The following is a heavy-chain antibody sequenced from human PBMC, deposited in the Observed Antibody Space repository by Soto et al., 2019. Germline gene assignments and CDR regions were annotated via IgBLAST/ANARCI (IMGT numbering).Heavy chain of an antibody. J-gene: IGHJ3*02. V-gene: IGHV1-18*01. CDR1: GYTFTSYG. CDR2: ISAYNGNT. CDR3: ARDQGYDYIWGSYRPVAFDI. D-gene: IGHD3-16*02. Sequence: QVQLVQSGAEVKKPGASVKVSCKASGYTFTSYGISWVRQAPGQGLEWMGWISAYNGNTNYAQKLQGRVTMTTDTSTSTAYMELRSLRSDDTAVYYCARDQGYDYIWGSYRPVAFDIWGQGTMVTVSS.